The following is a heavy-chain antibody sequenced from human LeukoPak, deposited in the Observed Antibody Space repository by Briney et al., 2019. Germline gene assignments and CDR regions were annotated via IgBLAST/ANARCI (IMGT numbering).Heavy chain of an antibody. D-gene: IGHD1-1*01. V-gene: IGHV1-2*02. CDR2: INPKNGAT. Sequence: ASVKVSCKASGYTFTDYYMHWVRQAPGQGLEWMGWINPKNGATRYAQKFRGRVTMTRDTSISTVYMELSSLRSDDTAVYYCARVPATNCFDNWGQGTLVTVSS. CDR1: GYTFTDYY. J-gene: IGHJ4*02. CDR3: ARVPATNCFDN.